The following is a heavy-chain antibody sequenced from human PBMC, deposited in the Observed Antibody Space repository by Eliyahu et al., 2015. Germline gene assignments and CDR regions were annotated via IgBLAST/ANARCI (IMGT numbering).Heavy chain of an antibody. J-gene: IGHJ4*02. V-gene: IGHV3-23*04. D-gene: IGHD5-18*01. CDR2: ISGSGGST. Sequence: EVQLVESGGGLVQPGXSLRLSCAAXXXXFSSYAMSWVRQAPGKGLEXVSAISGSGGSTYYADSVKGRFTISRDNSKNTLYLQMNSLRAEDTAVYYCAKEGYSYDDYFDYWGQGTLVTVSS. CDR1: XXXFSSYA. CDR3: AKEGYSYDDYFDY.